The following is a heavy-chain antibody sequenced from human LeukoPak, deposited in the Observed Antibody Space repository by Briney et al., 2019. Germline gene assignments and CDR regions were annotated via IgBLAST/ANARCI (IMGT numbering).Heavy chain of an antibody. CDR1: GGSISSYY. CDR3: ARCGSAFDY. Sequence: PSETLSLTCTVSGGSISSYYWSWIRQPPGKGLEWIGYIYYSGSTSYNPSLKSRVTISVDTSKNQFSLKLSSVTAADTAVYYCARCGSAFDYWGQGTLVTVSS. V-gene: IGHV4-59*01. CDR2: IYYSGST. D-gene: IGHD2-21*01. J-gene: IGHJ4*02.